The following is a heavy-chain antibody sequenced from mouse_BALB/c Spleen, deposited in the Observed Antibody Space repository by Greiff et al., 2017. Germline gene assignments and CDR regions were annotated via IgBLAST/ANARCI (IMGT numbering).Heavy chain of an antibody. D-gene: IGHD1-2*01. Sequence: EVQLVESGGGLVKPGGSLKLSCAASGFTFSSYAMSWVRQTPEKRLEWVATISSGGSYTYYPDSVKGRFTISRDNAKNTLYLQMSSLRSEDTAMYYCARDTTASMDYWGQGTSVTVSS. J-gene: IGHJ4*01. CDR2: ISSGGSYT. V-gene: IGHV5-9-3*01. CDR3: ARDTTASMDY. CDR1: GFTFSSYA.